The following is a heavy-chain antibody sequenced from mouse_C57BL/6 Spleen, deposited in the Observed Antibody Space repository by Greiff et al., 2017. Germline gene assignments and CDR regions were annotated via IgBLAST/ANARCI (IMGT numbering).Heavy chain of an antibody. D-gene: IGHD2-4*01. J-gene: IGHJ4*01. CDR3: AKGDYDRAMDY. CDR1: GFSLTSYG. Sequence: VMLVESGPGLVAPSQRLSITCTVSGFSLTSYGVRWVRQPPGKGLEWLGVIWGDGSTNYHSALISRLSISKDNSKSQVFIKLNSLQTDDTATYYCAKGDYDRAMDYWGQGTSVTVSS. V-gene: IGHV2-3*01. CDR2: IWGDGST.